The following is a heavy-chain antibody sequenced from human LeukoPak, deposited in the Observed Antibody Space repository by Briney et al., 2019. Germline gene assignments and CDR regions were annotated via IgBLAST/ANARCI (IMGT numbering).Heavy chain of an antibody. CDR3: ARDLKAGLYRPHNWFDP. Sequence: GGSLRLSCAASGFTFSSYAMHWVRQAPGKGLEWVAVISYDGSNKYYADSVKGRFTISRDNSKNTLYLQMNSLRAEDTAVYYCARDLKAGLYRPHNWFDPWGQGTLVTVSS. V-gene: IGHV3-30-3*01. CDR2: ISYDGSNK. D-gene: IGHD3-9*01. J-gene: IGHJ5*02. CDR1: GFTFSSYA.